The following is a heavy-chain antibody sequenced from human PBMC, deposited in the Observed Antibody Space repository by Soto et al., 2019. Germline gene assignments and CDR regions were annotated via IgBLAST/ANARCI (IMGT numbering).Heavy chain of an antibody. CDR1: GFTFSSYA. CDR3: AKHRRVWGDSRDGMDV. Sequence: PGGSLRLSCAASGFTFSSYAMSWVRQAPGKGLEWVSAISGSGGSTYYADSVKGRFTISRDNSKNTLYLQMNSLRAEDTAVYYCAKHRRVWGDSRDGMDVWGQGTTVTVSS. CDR2: ISGSGGST. J-gene: IGHJ6*02. V-gene: IGHV3-23*01. D-gene: IGHD3-22*01.